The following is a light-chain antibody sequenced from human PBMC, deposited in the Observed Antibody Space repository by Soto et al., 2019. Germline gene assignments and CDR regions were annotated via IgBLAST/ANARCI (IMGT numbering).Light chain of an antibody. V-gene: IGKV3-20*01. CDR3: QQYGSSPPT. J-gene: IGKJ1*01. CDR2: EAS. CDR1: QSVSSSY. Sequence: EIVLTQSPGTLSLSPGERATLSCRASQSVSSSYVAWYQQKPGQAPRLLIYEASIRAIVIPDRFSGSGSGTDFTLTISRLEPEDFAVYHSQQYGSSPPTFGQGSKVEIK.